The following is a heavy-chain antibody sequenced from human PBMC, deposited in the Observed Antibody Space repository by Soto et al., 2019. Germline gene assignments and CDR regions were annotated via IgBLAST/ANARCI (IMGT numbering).Heavy chain of an antibody. CDR1: GYTFTSYD. CDR2: MNLNSGYT. CDR3: ARANGDFDY. Sequence: QVQLVQSGAEVKKPGASVKVSCKASGYTFTSYDINWVRQATGQGLEWMGWMNLNSGYTGSAQKFQGGVTMTRSKSIRTAYMELSSLTSEDTAVYYCARANGDFDYWGQGTLVTVSS. D-gene: IGHD4-17*01. J-gene: IGHJ4*02. V-gene: IGHV1-8*01.